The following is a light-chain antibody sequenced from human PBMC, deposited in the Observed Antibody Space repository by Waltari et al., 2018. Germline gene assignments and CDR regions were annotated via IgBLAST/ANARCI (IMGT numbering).Light chain of an antibody. Sequence: QFVLTQPPSVSEAPRQRVTITCSGSSSNIGNHAVNWYQQVPGKAPKLLIYYDDLLPSGGSDRFSGSKSGTSASLAISGLQSEDEAEYYCAAWDDSLNGVIFGGGTKVTVL. V-gene: IGLV1-36*01. J-gene: IGLJ2*01. CDR1: SSNIGNHA. CDR3: AAWDDSLNGVI. CDR2: YDD.